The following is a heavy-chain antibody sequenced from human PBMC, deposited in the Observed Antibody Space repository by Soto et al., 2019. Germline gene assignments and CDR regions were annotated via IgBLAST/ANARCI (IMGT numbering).Heavy chain of an antibody. Sequence: QVQLQESGPGLVKPSGTLSLTCAVSGGSISSSNWWRWVRQPPGKGLAWIGEIYHSGSTNYNPSLKSRVTISVDKSKNQFYLKLSSVTAADTAVYYCARDRTYDDCGTGGGWFDPWGQGTLVTVSS. D-gene: IGHD2-15*01. J-gene: IGHJ5*02. CDR1: GGSISSSNW. CDR2: IYHSGST. CDR3: ARDRTYDDCGTGGGWFDP. V-gene: IGHV4-4*02.